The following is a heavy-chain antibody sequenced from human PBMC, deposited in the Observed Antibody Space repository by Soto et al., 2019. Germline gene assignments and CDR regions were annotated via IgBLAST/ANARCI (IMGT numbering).Heavy chain of an antibody. CDR2: IDIGGNT. D-gene: IGHD1-1*01. CDR3: AREGERGSGDSVDALDI. V-gene: IGHV3-13*01. Sequence: EVELVESGGGLVQPGGSLRLSCAASGFTFSSYDMHWVRQATGKGLEWVSAIDIGGNTFYPGSVQGRFTISSENGKNSLYLQMNNLRAGYTAVYYCAREGERGSGDSVDALDIWGPGTLVTVSS. J-gene: IGHJ3*02. CDR1: GFTFSSYD.